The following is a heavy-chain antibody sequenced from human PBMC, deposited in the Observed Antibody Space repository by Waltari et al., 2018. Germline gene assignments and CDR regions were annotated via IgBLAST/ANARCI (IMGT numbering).Heavy chain of an antibody. CDR2: INPNSGGT. V-gene: IGHV1-2*06. D-gene: IGHD6-13*01. Sequence: QVQLVQSGAEVKKPGASVKVSCKASGYTFTGYYMHWVRQAPGQGLEWMGQINPNSGGTNYAQKFQGRVTMTRDTSISTAYMELSRLRSDDTAVYYCARANYPRIAAAGSDDAFDIWGQGTMVTVSS. CDR3: ARANYPRIAAAGSDDAFDI. J-gene: IGHJ3*02. CDR1: GYTFTGYY.